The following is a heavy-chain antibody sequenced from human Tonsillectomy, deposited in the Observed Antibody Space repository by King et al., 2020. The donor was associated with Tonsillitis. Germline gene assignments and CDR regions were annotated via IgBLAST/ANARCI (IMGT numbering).Heavy chain of an antibody. CDR2: IDPSDSYI. CDR1: GYSFTSYW. V-gene: IGHV5-10-1*03. D-gene: IGHD2/OR15-2a*01. J-gene: IGHJ6*02. CDR3: ARRKIEGLVMVLAGYGMDV. Sequence: EVQLVESGAEVKKPGESLRISCKGSGYSFTSYWISWVRQMPGKGLEWMGRIDPSDSYINYNPSFQGHVTISADKSINTAYLQWSSLKASDTAIYYCARRKIEGLVMVLAGYGMDVWGQGTTVTVS.